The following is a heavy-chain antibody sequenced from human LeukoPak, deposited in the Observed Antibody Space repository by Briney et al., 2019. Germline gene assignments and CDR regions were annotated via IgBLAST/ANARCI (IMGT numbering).Heavy chain of an antibody. CDR1: GGSISSGGYH. Sequence: SQTLSLTCTVSGGSISSGGYHWSWIRQHPGKGLEWIGYISYSGSTYYNPSLKSRVTISVDKSKNQFSLKLSSVTAADTAVYYCARDSGYSPPARAFDIWGQGTMVTVSS. V-gene: IGHV4-31*03. J-gene: IGHJ3*02. CDR3: ARDSGYSPPARAFDI. CDR2: ISYSGST. D-gene: IGHD6-13*01.